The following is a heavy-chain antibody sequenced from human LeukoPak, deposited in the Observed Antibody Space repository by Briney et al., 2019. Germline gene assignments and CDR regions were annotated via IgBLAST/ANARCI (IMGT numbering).Heavy chain of an antibody. D-gene: IGHD7-27*01. CDR2: IEKDGSAT. CDR3: ARDGDSLDY. CDR1: GFTFSSYW. J-gene: IGHJ4*02. Sequence: GGSLRLSCAASGFTFSSYWMSWVRQAPGKGLEWVANIEKDGSATYYADSVKGRFTISRDNAQNSLDLQLNSLRVEDTAVYYCARDGDSLDYWGQGTPVTVS. V-gene: IGHV3-7*01.